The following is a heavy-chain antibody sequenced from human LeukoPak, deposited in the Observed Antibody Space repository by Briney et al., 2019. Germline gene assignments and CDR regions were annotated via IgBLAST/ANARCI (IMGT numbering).Heavy chain of an antibody. V-gene: IGHV5-51*01. CDR1: GYSFTSYW. D-gene: IGHD6-19*01. CDR3: ARSRSRDAFDI. CDR2: IYPGDSDT. Sequence: GESLKISCEGSGYSFTSYWIGWVRQMPGKGLEWMGIIYPGDSDTRYSPSFQGQVTISADKSISTAHLQWSSLKASDTAMYYCARSRSRDAFDIWGQGTMVTVSS. J-gene: IGHJ3*02.